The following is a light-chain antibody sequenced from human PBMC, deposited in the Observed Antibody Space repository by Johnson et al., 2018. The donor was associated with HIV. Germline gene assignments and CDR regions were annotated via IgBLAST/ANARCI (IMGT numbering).Light chain of an antibody. J-gene: IGLJ1*01. Sequence: QSVLTQPPSVSAAPGQTVTISCSGSSSNIGRQYVSWYQQLPGTAPKLLIYDNDSRPSGIPDRFSGSKSGTSATLGITGLQTGDEADYYCGTWDSSLSAYVFGTGTKVTVL. CDR3: GTWDSSLSAYV. CDR2: DND. CDR1: SSNIGRQY. V-gene: IGLV1-51*01.